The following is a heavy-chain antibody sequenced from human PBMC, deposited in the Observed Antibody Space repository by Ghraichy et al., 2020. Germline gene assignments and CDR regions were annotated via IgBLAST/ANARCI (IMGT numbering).Heavy chain of an antibody. V-gene: IGHV3-30*18. CDR1: GFTFSSYG. CDR3: AKEWGYAFDI. CDR2: ISYDGSNK. J-gene: IGHJ3*02. Sequence: GGSLRLSCAASGFTFSSYGMHWVRQAPGKGLEWVAVISYDGSNKYYADSVKGRFTISRDNSKNTLYLQMNSLRAEDMAVYYCAKEWGYAFDIWGQGTMVTVSS. D-gene: IGHD3-16*01.